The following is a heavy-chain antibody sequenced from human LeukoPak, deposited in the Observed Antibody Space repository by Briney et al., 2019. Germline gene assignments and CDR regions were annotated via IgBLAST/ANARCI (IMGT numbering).Heavy chain of an antibody. CDR1: GGSISSGGFY. CDR2: ISYRGTT. J-gene: IGHJ4*02. D-gene: IGHD6-25*01. V-gene: IGHV4-31*03. CDR3: ARDGGIAAAMSLDY. Sequence: SETLSLTCTVSGGSISSGGFYWSWIRQHPGKGLEWIGYISYRGTTYYNPSLKSRATISVDTSKNQFSLKLNSVTAADTAVYYCARDGGIAAAMSLDYWGQGTLVTVSS.